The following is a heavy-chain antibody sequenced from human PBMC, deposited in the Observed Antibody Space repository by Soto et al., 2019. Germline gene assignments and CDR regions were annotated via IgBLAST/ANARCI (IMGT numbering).Heavy chain of an antibody. CDR1: GYTFTSYD. J-gene: IGHJ5*02. CDR2: MNPNSGNT. D-gene: IGHD2-2*01. CDR3: ASVIYPYAA. Sequence: QVQLVQSGAEVKKPGASVKVSCKASGYTFTSYDINWVRQATGQGLEWMGWMNPNSGNTGYAQKSQXXXTXPRNPSISTAYMELSSLRSEDTAVYYCASVIYPYAAWGQGTLVTVSS. V-gene: IGHV1-8*01.